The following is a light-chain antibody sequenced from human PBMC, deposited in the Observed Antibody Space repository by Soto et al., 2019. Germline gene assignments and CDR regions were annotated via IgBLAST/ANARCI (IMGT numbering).Light chain of an antibody. CDR1: QSVTTQ. CDR2: GAS. Sequence: IVLTQSPDTLSLSPGERATLSCRASQSVTTQLAWYQQKPGQAPRLIIHGASSRATGIPDRFSGSGSGTDFTLTISRLEPEDFAVYYCQQYGSSPWTFGQGTKVDIK. J-gene: IGKJ1*01. CDR3: QQYGSSPWT. V-gene: IGKV3-20*01.